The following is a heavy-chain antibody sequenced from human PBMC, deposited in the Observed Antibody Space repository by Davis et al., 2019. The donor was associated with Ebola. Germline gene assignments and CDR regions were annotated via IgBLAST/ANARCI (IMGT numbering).Heavy chain of an antibody. V-gene: IGHV1-8*01. D-gene: IGHD4-17*01. Sequence: ASVKVSCKASGYTFTSYDINWVRQATGQGLEWMGWMNPNSGNTGYAQKFQGWVTMTRDTSISTAYMELSRLRSDDTAVYYCARYGDLEYWGQGTLVTVSS. J-gene: IGHJ4*02. CDR1: GYTFTSYD. CDR2: MNPNSGNT. CDR3: ARYGDLEY.